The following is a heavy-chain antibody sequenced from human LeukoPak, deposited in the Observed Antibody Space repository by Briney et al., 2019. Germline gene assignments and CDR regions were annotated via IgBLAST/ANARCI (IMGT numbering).Heavy chain of an antibody. CDR1: GFTFSTYG. J-gene: IGHJ4*02. CDR2: ISGSGYTI. Sequence: GGSLRLSCAASGFTFSTYGMSWVRQAPGKGLEWVSSISGSGYTIDYADSVKGRFTISRDNSKNTLYLQLNSLRAGDTALYFCAKDRCGAFCGGDWGQGTLVTVSS. D-gene: IGHD2-21*01. V-gene: IGHV3-23*01. CDR3: AKDRCGAFCGGD.